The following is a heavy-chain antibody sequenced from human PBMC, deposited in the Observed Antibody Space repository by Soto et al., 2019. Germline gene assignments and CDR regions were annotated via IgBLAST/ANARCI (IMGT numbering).Heavy chain of an antibody. CDR3: ARAYYESWSGPGGAY. CDR2: IKPDGGEK. CDR1: GFTFGRYW. V-gene: IGHV3-7*05. Sequence: GGSLRLSCAASGFTFGRYWMTWVRQPPGKGLEWVANIKPDGGEKNYADSVRGRFTISRDNTKNSLYLQMNSLRVEDTAVYYCARAYYESWSGPGGAYWGRGTLVTVSS. J-gene: IGHJ4*02. D-gene: IGHD3-3*01.